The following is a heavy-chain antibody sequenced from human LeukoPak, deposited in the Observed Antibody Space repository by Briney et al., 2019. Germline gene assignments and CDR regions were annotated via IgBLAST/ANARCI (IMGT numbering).Heavy chain of an antibody. CDR3: ARDPDIAIAGPSYFDY. V-gene: IGHV3-30*02. J-gene: IGHJ4*02. D-gene: IGHD6-13*01. CDR2: IRYDGSDK. Sequence: GGSLRLSCVASGFILSSYDMHWVRQAPGKGLEWVAFIRYDGSDKDYADSVKGRFTISRDNSKNTLYLQMNSLRAEDTAVYYCARDPDIAIAGPSYFDYWGQGTLVTVSS. CDR1: GFILSSYD.